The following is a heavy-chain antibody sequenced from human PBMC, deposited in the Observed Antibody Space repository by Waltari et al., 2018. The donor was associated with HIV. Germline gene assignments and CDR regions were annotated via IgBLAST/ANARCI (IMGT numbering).Heavy chain of an antibody. J-gene: IGHJ6*02. D-gene: IGHD1-26*01. V-gene: IGHV3-23*01. CDR1: GFTFSSYA. Sequence: EVQLLESGGGLVQPGGSLRLSCAASGFTFSSYAMSWVRQAPGKGLEWVSAISGSGGSTYYADSVKGRFTISRDNSKNTLYLQMNSLRAEDTAVYYCAKKHSRECYGMDVWGQWTTVTVSS. CDR2: ISGSGGST. CDR3: AKKHSRECYGMDV.